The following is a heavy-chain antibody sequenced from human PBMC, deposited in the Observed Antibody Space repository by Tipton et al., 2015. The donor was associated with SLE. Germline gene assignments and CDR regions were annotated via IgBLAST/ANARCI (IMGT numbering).Heavy chain of an antibody. V-gene: IGHV4-34*01. D-gene: IGHD6-19*01. CDR1: GGSFSGYY. CDR2: INHSGST. J-gene: IGHJ4*02. CDR3: AREGSGWYRGYYFDY. Sequence: TLSLTCAVYGGSFSGYYWSWIRQPPGKGLAWIGEINHSGSTNYNPSLKSRVTISVDTSKNQFSLKLSSVTAADTAVYYCAREGSGWYRGYYFDYWGQGTLVTVSS.